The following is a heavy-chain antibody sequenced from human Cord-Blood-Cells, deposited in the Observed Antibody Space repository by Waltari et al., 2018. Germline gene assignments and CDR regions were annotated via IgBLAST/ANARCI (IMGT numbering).Heavy chain of an antibody. D-gene: IGHD4-17*01. CDR1: GFTFSSYW. CDR2: SNSDGSSK. CDR3: ARSIRLPTVTTFYYYCGMDV. V-gene: IGHV3-74*01. J-gene: IGHJ6*02. Sequence: EVQLVESGGGLVQHGGSLRLSCAASGFTFSSYWMHWVGQAPGKGLVWVSRSNSDGSSKSYAESVKGRFTISRNNAKNTLYLQMNSRRTEDTAVYYCARSIRLPTVTTFYYYCGMDVWGQGTTVTVSS.